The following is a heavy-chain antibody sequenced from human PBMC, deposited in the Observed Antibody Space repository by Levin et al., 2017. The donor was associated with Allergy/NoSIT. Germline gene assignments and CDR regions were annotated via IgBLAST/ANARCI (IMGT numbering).Heavy chain of an antibody. CDR1: GFTFSSYA. V-gene: IGHV3-23*01. J-gene: IGHJ4*02. CDR3: AKAYGDYYFDY. CDR2: ISGSGGST. Sequence: GESLKISCAASGFTFSSYAMSWVRQAPGKGLEWVSSISGSGGSTYYADSVKGRFTISRDNSKNTLYLQMNSLRAEDTAVYYCAKAYGDYYFDYWGQGTLVTVSS. D-gene: IGHD4-17*01.